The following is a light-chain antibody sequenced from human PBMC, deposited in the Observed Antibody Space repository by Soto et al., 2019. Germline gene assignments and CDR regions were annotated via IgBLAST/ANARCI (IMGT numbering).Light chain of an antibody. CDR2: AAS. CDR3: QQYNSFPT. J-gene: IGKJ4*01. V-gene: IGKV1D-16*01. Sequence: DIQMTQSPSSLSASVGDRVTITCRASQGISRSLAWYQQKPEKAPKPLIYAASSLHIGVPSRFSGSGSGTDFTLTISNLQPEDFAIYYCQQYNSFPTFGGGTKVEIK. CDR1: QGISRS.